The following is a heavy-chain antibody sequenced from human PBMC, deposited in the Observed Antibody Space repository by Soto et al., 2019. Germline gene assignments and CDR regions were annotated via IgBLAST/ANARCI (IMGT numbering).Heavy chain of an antibody. D-gene: IGHD3-3*01. Sequence: SENVGLTCTVSVVAIGMGGDYWRWIRERPGNCLDGGGYIYCMVSTYYNPALQSRVTISVDTSKNQFSLKLSSVTAADTAVYYCPTPSGFWSSYYTGNRHGHFAIWGCRTLVTXS. CDR3: PTPSGFWSSYYTGNRHGHFAI. CDR1: VVAIGMGGDY. CDR2: IYCMVST. J-gene: IGHJ2*01. V-gene: IGHV4-30-4*01.